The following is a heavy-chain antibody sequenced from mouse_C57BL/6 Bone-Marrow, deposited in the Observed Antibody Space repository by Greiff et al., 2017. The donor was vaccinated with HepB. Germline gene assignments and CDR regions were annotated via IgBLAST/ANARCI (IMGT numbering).Heavy chain of an antibody. J-gene: IGHJ3*01. CDR3: ARRDYDFAY. Sequence: VQLQQSGAELARPGASVKLSCKASGYTFTSYGISWVKQRTGQGLEWIGEIYPRSGNTYYNEKFKGKATLTADKSSSTAYMELRSLTSEDSAVYFCARRDYDFAYWGQGTLVTVSA. CDR2: IYPRSGNT. CDR1: GYTFTSYG. D-gene: IGHD2-4*01. V-gene: IGHV1-81*01.